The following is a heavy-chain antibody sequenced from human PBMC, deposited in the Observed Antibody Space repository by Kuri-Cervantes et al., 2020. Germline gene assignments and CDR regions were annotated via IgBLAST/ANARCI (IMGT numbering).Heavy chain of an antibody. CDR3: ARAWRSRIAFDI. D-gene: IGHD5-24*01. Sequence: GGSLRLSCAASGFTFSSYSMNWVRQAPGKGLEWVSSISSSSSYIYYADSVKGRFTISRDNAKNSLYLQMNSLRAEDTAVYYCARAWRSRIAFDIWGQGTMVTVSS. J-gene: IGHJ3*02. CDR2: ISSSSSYI. V-gene: IGHV3-21*01. CDR1: GFTFSSYS.